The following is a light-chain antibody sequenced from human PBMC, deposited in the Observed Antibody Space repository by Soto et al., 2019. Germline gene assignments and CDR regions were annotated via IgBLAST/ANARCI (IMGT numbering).Light chain of an antibody. V-gene: IGKV3-15*01. CDR3: QQYNNWPPWT. CDR1: QSGSRR. Sequence: IVLTQSPVTLSLXPVEXAXXXXXXSQSGSRRLAWYQQRPGQSPRLLISGASTRATGIPARFSGSGSGTEFTLTISSLQSEDFAVYFCQQYNNWPPWTFGQGTKVDIK. CDR2: GAS. J-gene: IGKJ1*01.